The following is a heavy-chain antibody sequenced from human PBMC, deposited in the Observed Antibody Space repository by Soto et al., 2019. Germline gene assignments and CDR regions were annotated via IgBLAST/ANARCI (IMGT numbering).Heavy chain of an antibody. J-gene: IGHJ4*02. Sequence: EVQLLESGGGLVQPGGSLRLSCAASGFTFSTYAMTWVRQAPGKGLEWASGISGSDGDTYYADSVKGRFTFSRDNSKNTLYLQMNSLRAEDTAVYYCARHLHYFDYWGQGTLVTVSS. CDR3: ARHLHYFDY. CDR2: ISGSDGDT. CDR1: GFTFSTYA. V-gene: IGHV3-23*01.